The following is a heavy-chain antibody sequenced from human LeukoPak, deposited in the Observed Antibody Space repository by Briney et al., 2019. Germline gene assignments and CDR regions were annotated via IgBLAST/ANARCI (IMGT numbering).Heavy chain of an antibody. CDR3: AKDLITMIVVVNSPLDY. CDR1: GFAVSSNY. J-gene: IGHJ4*02. Sequence: GGSLRLSCAASGFAVSSNYMSWVRQAPGKGLEWVSAISGSGGSTYYADSVKGRFTISRDNSKNTLYLQMNSLRAEDTAVYYCAKDLITMIVVVNSPLDYWGQGTLVTVSS. V-gene: IGHV3-23*01. CDR2: ISGSGGST. D-gene: IGHD3-22*01.